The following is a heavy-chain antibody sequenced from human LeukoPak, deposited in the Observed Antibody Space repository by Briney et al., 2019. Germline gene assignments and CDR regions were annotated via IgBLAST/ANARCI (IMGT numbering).Heavy chain of an antibody. CDR3: AAPGSSSWLAFDS. V-gene: IGHV4-39*07. CDR1: GGSITSSNSY. J-gene: IGHJ4*02. CDR2: FYYSGST. D-gene: IGHD6-13*01. Sequence: PSETLSLTCTVSGGSITSSNSYWGWIRQPPGKGLEWIGSFYYSGSTYYNPSLKSRATISVDASKNQFSLKLSSVAAADTAVYYCAAPGSSSWLAFDSWGQGTLVTVSS.